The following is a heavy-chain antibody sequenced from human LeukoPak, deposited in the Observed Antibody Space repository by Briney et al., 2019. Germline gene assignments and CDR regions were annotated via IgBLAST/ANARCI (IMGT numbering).Heavy chain of an antibody. Sequence: ASVKVSCKASGYTFTGYYMHWVRQVPGQGLEILGWFHPNSGVTNYAQNFQGKVTMTSDTSISTAYMELSRLRSDDTAVYYCARAESVVPAAMDWFDPWGQGTLVTVSS. CDR3: ARAESVVPAAMDWFDP. CDR1: GYTFTGYY. J-gene: IGHJ5*02. V-gene: IGHV1-2*02. CDR2: FHPNSGVT. D-gene: IGHD2-2*01.